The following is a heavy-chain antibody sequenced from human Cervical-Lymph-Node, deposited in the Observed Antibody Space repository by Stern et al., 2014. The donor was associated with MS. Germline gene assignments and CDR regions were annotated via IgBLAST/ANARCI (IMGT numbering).Heavy chain of an antibody. V-gene: IGHV1-46*01. Sequence: VQLVESGAEVKKPGASVKLSCQASGYTLTTYYMHWVRQAPGQGLEWMAIINPRGGSTSYAQKFQGRVTVTRDTSTSTVYMELSSLRSEDTAIYYCTRSSAYYEGNDYWGQGTLVTVSS. J-gene: IGHJ4*02. CDR3: TRSSAYYEGNDY. CDR2: INPRGGST. D-gene: IGHD3-22*01. CDR1: GYTLTTYY.